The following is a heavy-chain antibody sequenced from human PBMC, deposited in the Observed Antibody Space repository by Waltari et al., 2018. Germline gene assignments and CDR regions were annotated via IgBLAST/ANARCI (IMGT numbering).Heavy chain of an antibody. CDR1: GYSISSGYY. J-gene: IGHJ5*02. V-gene: IGHV4-38-2*01. Sequence: QVQLQESGPGLVKPSETLSLTCAVSGYSISSGYYWGWIRQPPGKGLEWIGSTYHSGRTYSNPSLKSRVTISVDTSKNQFSLKLSSVTAADTAVYYCARGESSEDIVVVVAATEYWFDPWGQGTLVTVSS. CDR2: TYHSGRT. CDR3: ARGESSEDIVVVVAATEYWFDP. D-gene: IGHD2-15*01.